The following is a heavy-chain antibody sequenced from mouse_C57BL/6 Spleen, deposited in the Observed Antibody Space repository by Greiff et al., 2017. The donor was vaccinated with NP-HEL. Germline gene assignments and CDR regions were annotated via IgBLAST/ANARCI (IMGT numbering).Heavy chain of an antibody. D-gene: IGHD2-14*01. CDR3: ARERDDIGAMDY. J-gene: IGHJ4*01. CDR1: GYAFSSSW. Sequence: QQSGPELVKPGASVKISCKASGYAFSSSWMNWVKQRPGKGLEWIGRIYPGDGDTNYNGKFKGKATLTADKSSSTAYMQLSSLTSEDSAVYFCARERDDIGAMDYWGQGTSVTVSS. CDR2: IYPGDGDT. V-gene: IGHV1-82*01.